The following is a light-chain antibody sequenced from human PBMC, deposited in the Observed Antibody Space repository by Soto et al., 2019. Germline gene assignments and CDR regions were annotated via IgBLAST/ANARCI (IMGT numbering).Light chain of an antibody. J-gene: IGKJ5*01. CDR1: QGISSY. CDR3: QQLNSYPIT. Sequence: IQLTQSPSSLSASVGDRVTITCRASQGISSYLAWYQQKPGKAPKLLIYASSTLQSWVPSRFSCSGSGTDFTLTISSLQPEDFATYYCQQLNSYPITFGQGTLLEIK. V-gene: IGKV1-9*01. CDR2: ASS.